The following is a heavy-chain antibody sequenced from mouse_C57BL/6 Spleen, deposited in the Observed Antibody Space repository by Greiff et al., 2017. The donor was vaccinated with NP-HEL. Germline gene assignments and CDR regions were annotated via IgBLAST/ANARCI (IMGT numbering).Heavy chain of an antibody. V-gene: IGHV1-54*01. CDR2: INPGSGGT. CDR3: ARRGYGSSYRYFDV. J-gene: IGHJ1*03. CDR1: GYAFTNYL. D-gene: IGHD1-1*01. Sequence: QVQLQQSGAELVRPGTSVKVSCKASGYAFTNYLIEWVKQRPGQGLEWIGVINPGSGGTNYNEKFKGKATLTADKSSSTAYMQLSSLTSEDSAVYCCARRGYGSSYRYFDVWGTGTTVTVSS.